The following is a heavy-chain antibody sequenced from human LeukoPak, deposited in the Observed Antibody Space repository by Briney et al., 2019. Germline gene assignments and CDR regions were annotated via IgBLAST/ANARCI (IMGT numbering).Heavy chain of an antibody. D-gene: IGHD5-18*01. CDR2: IYYSGST. Sequence: SKTLSLTCTVSGGSISSSSYYWGWIRQPPGKGLEWIGYIYYSGSTNYNPSLKSRVTISVDTSKNQFSLKLSSVTAADTAVYYCASSRGYSYGYYYYGMDVWGQGTTVTVSS. CDR1: GGSISSSSYY. CDR3: ASSRGYSYGYYYYGMDV. V-gene: IGHV4-61*05. J-gene: IGHJ6*02.